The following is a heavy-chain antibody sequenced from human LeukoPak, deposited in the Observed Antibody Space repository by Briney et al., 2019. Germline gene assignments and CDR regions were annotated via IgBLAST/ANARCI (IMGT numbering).Heavy chain of an antibody. CDR3: ARDWGNDFWSGYLN. CDR1: GFTLANYW. Sequence: SGGSLRLSCAASGFTLANYWMSWVRQAPGKGLEWVANIKQDGSEKYYVDSVKGRFTISRDNAKNSLYLQMNSLRAEDTAVYYCARDWGNDFWSGYLNWGQRTLVTVSS. J-gene: IGHJ4*02. D-gene: IGHD3-3*01. V-gene: IGHV3-7*01. CDR2: IKQDGSEK.